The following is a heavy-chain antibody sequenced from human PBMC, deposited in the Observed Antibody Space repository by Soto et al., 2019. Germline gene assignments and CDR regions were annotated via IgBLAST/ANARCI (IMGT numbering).Heavy chain of an antibody. CDR2: ISGSGGST. V-gene: IGHV3-23*01. J-gene: IGHJ6*02. CDR1: GFTFSSYA. CDR3: AKDTHDSSGYYFYYYYGMDV. D-gene: IGHD3-22*01. Sequence: GSLRLSCAASGFTFSSYAMSWVRQAPGKGLEWVSAISGSGGSTYYADSVKGRFTISRDNSKNTLYLQMNSLRAGDTAVYYCAKDTHDSSGYYFYYYYGMDVWGQGTTVTVSS.